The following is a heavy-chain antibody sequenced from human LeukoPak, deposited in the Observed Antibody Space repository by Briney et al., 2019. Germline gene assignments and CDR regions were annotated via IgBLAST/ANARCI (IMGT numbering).Heavy chain of an antibody. CDR1: GFTFSTYA. CDR3: ARGRDGASAY. V-gene: IGHV3-48*03. Sequence: GGSLRLSCAASGFTFSTYAMNWVRQAPGKGLEWVSYITNNGSTIYYADSVKGRFTISRDKAENSLYLQMNSLRAEDTAVYYCARGRDGASAYWGQGTLVTVSS. CDR2: ITNNGSTI. J-gene: IGHJ4*02. D-gene: IGHD5-24*01.